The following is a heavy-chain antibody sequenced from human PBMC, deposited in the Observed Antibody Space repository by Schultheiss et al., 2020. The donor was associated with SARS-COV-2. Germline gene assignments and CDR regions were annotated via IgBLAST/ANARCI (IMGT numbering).Heavy chain of an antibody. CDR1: GGSISSSSYY. V-gene: IGHV4-39*01. J-gene: IGHJ5*02. CDR2: IYYTGST. Sequence: SETLSLTCTVSGGSISSSSYYWAWIRQPPGKGLEWIGSIYYTGSTYYNPSLKSRVTISVDTSKTQFSLRLTSVTAADTAGYYCARANFAYIYGSLDPWGQGTLVTVSS. D-gene: IGHD5-18*01. CDR3: ARANFAYIYGSLDP.